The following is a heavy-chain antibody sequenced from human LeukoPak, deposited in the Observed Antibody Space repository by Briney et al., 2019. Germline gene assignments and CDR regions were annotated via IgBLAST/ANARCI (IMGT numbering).Heavy chain of an antibody. V-gene: IGHV3-66*01. CDR2: MYSGGST. CDR1: GFTVSRNY. Sequence: GGSLRLSCAASGFTVSRNYMSWVRQAPGKGLEWVSVMYSGGSTYYADTVKGRFTITRDNAKNSLYLQMNSLRAEDTAVYYCARALVAVSDTVGDFWGQGTLVTVSS. CDR3: ARALVAVSDTVGDF. J-gene: IGHJ4*02. D-gene: IGHD6-19*01.